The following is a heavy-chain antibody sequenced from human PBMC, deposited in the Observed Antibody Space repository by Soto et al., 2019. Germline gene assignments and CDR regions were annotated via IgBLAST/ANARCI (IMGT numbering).Heavy chain of an antibody. CDR3: ARDQYNWNYNYYYGMDV. J-gene: IGHJ6*02. CDR1: GGSVSSDSDY. V-gene: IGHV4-61*01. Sequence: SETLSLTCTVSGGSVSSDSDYWNWIRQPPGKGLEWIGYIYYSGSTNYNPSLKSRVTMSVDTSKNQFSMKLSSVTAADTAVYYCARDQYNWNYNYYYGMDVWGQGTTVTVSS. CDR2: IYYSGST. D-gene: IGHD1-20*01.